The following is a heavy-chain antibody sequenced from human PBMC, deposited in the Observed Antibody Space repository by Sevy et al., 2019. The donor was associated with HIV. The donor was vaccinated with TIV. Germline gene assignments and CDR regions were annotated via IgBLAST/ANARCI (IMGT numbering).Heavy chain of an antibody. J-gene: IGHJ4*02. Sequence: GGSLRLSCAASGFTFSFYSMNWVRQAPGKGLEWVSSISSSGSNIYYADSVKGRFTISRDNANNSLYLQMNSLRPEDTAVYYCARMSSPDDYWGQGTLVTGSS. CDR3: ARMSSPDDY. CDR1: GFTFSFYS. V-gene: IGHV3-21*01. CDR2: ISSSGSNI.